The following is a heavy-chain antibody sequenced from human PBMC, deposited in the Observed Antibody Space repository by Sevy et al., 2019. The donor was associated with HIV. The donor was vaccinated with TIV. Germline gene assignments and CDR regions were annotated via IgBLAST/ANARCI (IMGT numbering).Heavy chain of an antibody. D-gene: IGHD6-19*01. CDR1: GYSFTSYW. Sequence: GESLKISCKGSGYSFTSYWIGWVRQMPEKGLEWMGIIYPGDSDTRYSPSFQGQVTISADSSISTAYLQWSSLKASDTAMYYGARPRGIAVAGASPYYFDYWGQGTLVTVSS. CDR2: IYPGDSDT. V-gene: IGHV5-51*01. J-gene: IGHJ4*02. CDR3: ARPRGIAVAGASPYYFDY.